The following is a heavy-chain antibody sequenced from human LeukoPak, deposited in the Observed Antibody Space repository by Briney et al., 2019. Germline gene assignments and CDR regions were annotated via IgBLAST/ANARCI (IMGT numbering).Heavy chain of an antibody. Sequence: GGSLRLSCAASGFTFSSYGMHWVRQAPGKGLEWVAVIWYDGSNKYYADSVKGRFTISRDNSKNTLYLQMNSLRAEDTAVYYCARDKGYYYDSSGPSYFDYWGQGTLVTVSS. CDR2: IWYDGSNK. J-gene: IGHJ4*02. D-gene: IGHD3-22*01. CDR1: GFTFSSYG. V-gene: IGHV3-33*01. CDR3: ARDKGYYYDSSGPSYFDY.